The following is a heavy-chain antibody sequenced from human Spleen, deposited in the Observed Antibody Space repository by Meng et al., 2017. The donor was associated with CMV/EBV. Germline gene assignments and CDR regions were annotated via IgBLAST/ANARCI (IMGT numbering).Heavy chain of an antibody. J-gene: IGHJ4*02. D-gene: IGHD7-27*01. CDR2: IHYDTGET. Sequence: ASVKVSCKTSGHTFAGHYLHWLRQAPGQGLEWVAWIHYDTGETYYAQTFHGRVTVTRDTSITTVYMELSSLRPDDTATYYCARDDNWGPDYWGQGTLVTVSS. CDR1: GHTFAGHY. CDR3: ARDDNWGPDY. V-gene: IGHV1-2*02.